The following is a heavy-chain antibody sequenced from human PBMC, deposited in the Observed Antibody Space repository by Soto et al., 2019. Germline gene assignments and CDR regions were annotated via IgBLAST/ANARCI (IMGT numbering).Heavy chain of an antibody. D-gene: IGHD5-18*01. CDR3: AEDHFGYSYGYWTY. V-gene: IGHV3-23*01. CDR1: GFTFSSYA. CDR2: ISGSGGST. J-gene: IGHJ4*02. Sequence: PGGSLRLSCAASGFTFSSYAMSWVRQAPGKGLEWVSAISGSGGSTYNADSVKGRFTISRDNSKNTLYLQMNSLRAEDTAVYYCAEDHFGYSYGYWTYWGQGTLVTVSS.